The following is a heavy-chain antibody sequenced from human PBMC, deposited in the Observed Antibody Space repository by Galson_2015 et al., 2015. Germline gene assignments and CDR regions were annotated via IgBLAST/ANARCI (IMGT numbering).Heavy chain of an antibody. J-gene: IGHJ2*01. CDR2: VKQDGSEK. V-gene: IGHV3-7*03. Sequence: AASGFTFSNYWMAWVRQAPGKGLEWVADVKQDGSEKHYVDSVKGRFVISSDNAKNSVYLQLNNLRAEDTAVYYCTRGAPQYWYFDLWGRGTLVTVSS. CDR3: TRGAPQYWYFDL. CDR1: GFTFSNYW.